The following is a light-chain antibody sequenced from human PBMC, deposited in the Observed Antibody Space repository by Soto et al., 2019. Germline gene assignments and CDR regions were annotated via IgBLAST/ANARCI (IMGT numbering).Light chain of an antibody. V-gene: IGLV1-51*01. CDR1: ISDIGSNY. CDR2: DNK. CDR3: GTWATSLSTGV. Sequence: QSVLTQPPSVSAAPGQEVTISCSGSISDIGSNYVSWYQQLPGTAPKLIIYDNKRRPSGIPDRFSGSKSGTSATLAITGLQTGDEADYYCGTWATSLSTGVFGTGTKLTVL. J-gene: IGLJ1*01.